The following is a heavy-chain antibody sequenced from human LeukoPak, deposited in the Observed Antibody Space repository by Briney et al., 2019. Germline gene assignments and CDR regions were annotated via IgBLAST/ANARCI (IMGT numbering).Heavy chain of an antibody. CDR1: GVSISSSSYY. CDR3: SRMVAVAATFDY. V-gene: IGHV4-39*01. CDR2: IYYSGST. Sequence: SETLSLTCTVSGVSISSSSYYWGGIRQPRGKGLEWIESIYYSGSTYYNPSRKSRFTISVDTSMTQFSLKLTSVTAADTAVYYCSRMVAVAATFDYWGQGTLVTVSS. J-gene: IGHJ4*02. D-gene: IGHD6-19*01.